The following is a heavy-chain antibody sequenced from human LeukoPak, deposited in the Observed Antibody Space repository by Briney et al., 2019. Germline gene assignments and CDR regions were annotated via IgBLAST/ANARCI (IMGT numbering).Heavy chain of an antibody. V-gene: IGHV4-34*01. Sequence: SETLSLTCAVYGGSFSGYYWSWIRQPPGKGLEWIGEINHSGSTNYNPSIKSRVTISVETSKNQFSLKLSSVTAADTAVYYCARQFGGYVWGSYRPFDYWGQGTLVTVSS. CDR1: GGSFSGYY. J-gene: IGHJ4*02. CDR2: INHSGST. D-gene: IGHD3-16*02. CDR3: ARQFGGYVWGSYRPFDY.